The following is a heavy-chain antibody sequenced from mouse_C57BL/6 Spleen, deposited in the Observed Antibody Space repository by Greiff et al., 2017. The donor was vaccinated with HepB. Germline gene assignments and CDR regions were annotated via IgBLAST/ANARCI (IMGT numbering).Heavy chain of an antibody. D-gene: IGHD2-13*01. CDR2: ISSGSSTI. Sequence: EVMLVESGGGLVKPGGSLKLSCAASGFTFSDYGMHWVRQAPEKGLEWVAYISSGSSTIYYADTVKGRFTISRDNAKQTLFLQMTSLRSEDTAMYYCARDDGDGGYAMDYWGQGTSVTVSS. V-gene: IGHV5-17*01. CDR1: GFTFSDYG. CDR3: ARDDGDGGYAMDY. J-gene: IGHJ4*01.